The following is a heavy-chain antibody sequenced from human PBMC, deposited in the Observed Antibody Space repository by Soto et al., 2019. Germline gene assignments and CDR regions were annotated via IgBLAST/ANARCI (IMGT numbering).Heavy chain of an antibody. V-gene: IGHV1-2*02. D-gene: IGHD3-10*01. CDR1: GYTFTGYY. CDR3: ARGSRLLWFGEVHPIDY. Sequence: ASVKVSCKASGYTFTGYYMHWVRQAPGQGLEWMGWINPNSGGTNYAQKFQGRVTMTRDTSKNQFSLKLSSVTAADTAVYYCARGSRLLWFGEVHPIDYWGQGTLVTVSS. J-gene: IGHJ4*02. CDR2: INPNSGGT.